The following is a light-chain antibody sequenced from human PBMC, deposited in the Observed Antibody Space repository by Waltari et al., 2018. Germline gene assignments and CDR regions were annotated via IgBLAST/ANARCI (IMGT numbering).Light chain of an antibody. CDR2: EVN. Sequence: QSALTQPPSASGSPGQSVTIPCTGTSSYVGGYNYVYWYQQHPGKAPKLMIYEVNKRPSGVPDRFSGSKSGNTASLTVSGLQPEDDADYYCTSYAGNSNTYVFGTGTKVTVL. V-gene: IGLV2-8*01. J-gene: IGLJ1*01. CDR1: SSYVGGYNY. CDR3: TSYAGNSNTYV.